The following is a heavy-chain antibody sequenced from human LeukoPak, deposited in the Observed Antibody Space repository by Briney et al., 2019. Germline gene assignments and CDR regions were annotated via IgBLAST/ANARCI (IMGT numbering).Heavy chain of an antibody. V-gene: IGHV3-30*02. D-gene: IGHD6-19*01. J-gene: IGHJ5*02. CDR1: RFTFSSYG. Sequence: GGSLRLSCAASRFTFSSYGMHWVRQAPGKGLEWVAFILYDATDTYYADSVKGRFTISRDNSNNTLYLQMNSLRPEDTAVYYCAKGAHISGWPNWLDPWGQGTLVTVSS. CDR3: AKGAHISGWPNWLDP. CDR2: ILYDATDT.